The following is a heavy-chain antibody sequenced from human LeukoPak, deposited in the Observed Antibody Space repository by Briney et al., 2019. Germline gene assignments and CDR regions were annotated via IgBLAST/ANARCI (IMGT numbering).Heavy chain of an antibody. CDR2: ISGSGGST. J-gene: IGHJ4*02. CDR3: AKRGVVIRVILVGFHKEAYYFDS. CDR1: GITLSNYG. V-gene: IGHV3-23*01. D-gene: IGHD3-22*01. Sequence: GGSLRLSRAVSGITLSNYGMSWVRQAPGKGLEWVAGISGSGGSTNYADSVKGRFTISRDNPKNTLYLQMNILRAEGTAVYFCAKRGVVIRVILVGFHKEAYYFDSWGQGALVTVSS.